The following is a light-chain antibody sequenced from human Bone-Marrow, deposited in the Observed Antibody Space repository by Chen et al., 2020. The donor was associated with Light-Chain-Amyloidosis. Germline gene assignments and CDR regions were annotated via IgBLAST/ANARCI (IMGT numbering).Light chain of an antibody. CDR3: QQYKTLTFT. J-gene: IGKJ2*01. V-gene: IGKV1-5*03. Sequence: DIRMTQSPFTLSASVGDRVTITCRASQDICDWLAWLQHKPGRAPNHLIYKASKLKSGVPSRFTGSGSWTEFTLTISSLQPDDFATYFCQQYKTLTFTFGKGTKL. CDR2: KAS. CDR1: QDICDW.